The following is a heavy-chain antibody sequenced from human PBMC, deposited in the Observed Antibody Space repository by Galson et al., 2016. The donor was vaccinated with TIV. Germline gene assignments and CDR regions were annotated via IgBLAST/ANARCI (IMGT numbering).Heavy chain of an antibody. CDR3: ARIIGYWEGYYAMDV. CDR1: GFTFAGHS. J-gene: IGHJ6*02. Sequence: SLRLSCAASGFTFAGHSMNWVRQAPGGGLEWVSSISVSSDYIYYGDSVTGRVTISRDNAKKSLFLQMNSLRAEDTAVYYCARIIGYWEGYYAMDVWGQGTTVTVAS. D-gene: IGHD2-15*01. V-gene: IGHV3-21*01. CDR2: ISVSSDYI.